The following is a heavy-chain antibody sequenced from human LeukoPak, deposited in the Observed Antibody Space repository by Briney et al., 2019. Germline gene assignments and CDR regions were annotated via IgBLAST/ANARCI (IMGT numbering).Heavy chain of an antibody. CDR2: IYYSGST. Sequence: SETPSLTCTVSGGSISSSSYYWGWIRQPPGKGLEWIGSIYYSGSTYYNPSLKSRVSISVDTSKNQFSLKLSSVTAADTAVYYCASIYCSSTSCYLFDYWGQGTLVTVSS. CDR1: GGSISSSSYY. J-gene: IGHJ4*02. CDR3: ASIYCSSTSCYLFDY. V-gene: IGHV4-39*01. D-gene: IGHD2-2*01.